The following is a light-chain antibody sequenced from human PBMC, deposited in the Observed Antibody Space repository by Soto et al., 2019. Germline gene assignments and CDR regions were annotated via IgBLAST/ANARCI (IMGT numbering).Light chain of an antibody. CDR3: QQYHTYPYT. V-gene: IGKV1-5*03. J-gene: IGKJ2*01. CDR1: QSISNW. CDR2: KAS. Sequence: DIQMTQSPSTLSASVGDRVTMTCRASQSISNWLAWYQQISGKAPRLLIYKASDLESGVPSRFSGSGSGTEFTLTISRLQTDDFATYYCQQYHTYPYTFGQGTKLDIK.